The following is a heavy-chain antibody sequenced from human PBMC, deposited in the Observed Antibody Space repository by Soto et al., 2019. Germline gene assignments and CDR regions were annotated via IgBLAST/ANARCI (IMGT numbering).Heavy chain of an antibody. CDR2: ISYDGSNK. D-gene: IGHD3-10*01. V-gene: IGHV3-30*18. CDR1: GFTFSSYG. J-gene: IGHJ6*02. CDR3: AKSLGITMVRGTLRRGYGMDV. Sequence: LRLSCAASGFTFSSYGMHWVRQAPGKGLEWVAVISYDGSNKYYADSVKGRFTISRDNSKNTLYLQMNSLRAEDTAVYYCAKSLGITMVRGTLRRGYGMDVWGQGTTVTASS.